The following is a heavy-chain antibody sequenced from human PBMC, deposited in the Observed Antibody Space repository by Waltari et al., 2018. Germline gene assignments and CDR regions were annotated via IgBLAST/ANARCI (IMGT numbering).Heavy chain of an antibody. CDR3: ARVDSRSSDL. CDR1: GASVSSVSYY. CDR2: IYHTGTT. Sequence: QVQLQESGPGLVKPSETLSLTCSVSGASVSSVSYYWGWNRQAPGKGLQWIGNIYHTGTTHYNPSLESRVIITVDTSKNQFSLNMTSVTAADTAVYYCARVDSRSSDLWGRGTLVSVSS. V-gene: IGHV4-61*01. D-gene: IGHD2-21*01. J-gene: IGHJ2*01.